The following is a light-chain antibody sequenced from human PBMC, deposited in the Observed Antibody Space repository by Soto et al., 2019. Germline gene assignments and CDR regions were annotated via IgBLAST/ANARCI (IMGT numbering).Light chain of an antibody. Sequence: QSALTQPASVSGSPGQSITISCTGTTSDVGGYNYVSWYQQHPGKVPKLLIHEVSNRPSGVPDRFSGSKSGNTASLTVSGLQAADEADYFCKSYAGSNTYVFGSGTKLTVL. CDR2: EVS. V-gene: IGLV2-8*01. J-gene: IGLJ1*01. CDR1: TSDVGGYNY. CDR3: KSYAGSNTYV.